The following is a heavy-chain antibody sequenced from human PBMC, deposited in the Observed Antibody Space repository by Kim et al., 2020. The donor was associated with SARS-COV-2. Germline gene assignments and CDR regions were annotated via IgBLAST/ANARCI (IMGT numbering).Heavy chain of an antibody. CDR3: ASPRIAAAGTGWDYYYGMDV. CDR2: INPNSGGI. Sequence: ASVKVSCKASGYTFTGYYMHWVRQAPGQGLEWMGWINPNSGGINYAQKFQGRVTMTRDTSISTAYMELSRLRSDDTAVYYCASPRIAAAGTGWDYYYGMDVWGQGTTVTVSS. D-gene: IGHD6-13*01. J-gene: IGHJ6*02. CDR1: GYTFTGYY. V-gene: IGHV1-2*02.